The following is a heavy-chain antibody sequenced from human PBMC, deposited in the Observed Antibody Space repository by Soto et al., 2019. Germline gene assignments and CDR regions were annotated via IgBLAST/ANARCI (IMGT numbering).Heavy chain of an antibody. V-gene: IGHV4-30-4*01. CDR3: ARDWSRVYYDSSGYYMGNWFDP. CDR2: VSYTGST. Sequence: SETLSLTCSVSGGSVSSGAFFWSWIRQPPGKGLECIGYVSYTGSTNYNPSLKSRVTISLDKSENQFSLKVTSLTAADTAVYYCARDWSRVYYDSSGYYMGNWFDPWGQGTLVTVSS. CDR1: GGSVSSGAFF. J-gene: IGHJ5*02. D-gene: IGHD3-22*01.